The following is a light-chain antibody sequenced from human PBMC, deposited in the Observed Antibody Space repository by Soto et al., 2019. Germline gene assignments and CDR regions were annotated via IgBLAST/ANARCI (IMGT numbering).Light chain of an antibody. J-gene: IGKJ5*01. Sequence: EIVLTQSPDTLSLSPGERATLSCRASQSISSSYLAWYQQKPGQAPRLLIYGASNRASGIPDRFSGSGSGTDFTLTISRLEPEDFAVYYCQQYGGSPPITFGQGTRMEIK. V-gene: IGKV3-20*01. CDR2: GAS. CDR3: QQYGGSPPIT. CDR1: QSISSSY.